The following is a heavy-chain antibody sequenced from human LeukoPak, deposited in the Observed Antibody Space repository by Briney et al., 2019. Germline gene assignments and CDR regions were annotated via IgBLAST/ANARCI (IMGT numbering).Heavy chain of an antibody. CDR1: GYIFTSYF. V-gene: IGHV1-46*01. D-gene: IGHD4-17*01. Sequence: GASVKVSCKASGYIFTSYFMHWVRQAPGQGLEWMGLINPSGGSTRYAQKFQGRVTMTTDTSTSTAYMELRSLRSDDTAVYYCARDIHDYGDYVGGLWGQGTLVTVSS. CDR3: ARDIHDYGDYVGGL. J-gene: IGHJ4*02. CDR2: INPSGGST.